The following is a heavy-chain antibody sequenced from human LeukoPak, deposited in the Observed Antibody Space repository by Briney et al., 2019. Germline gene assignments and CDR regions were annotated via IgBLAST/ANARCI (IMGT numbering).Heavy chain of an antibody. CDR1: GYSFTSYW. CDR3: ARQYCSSTSCYNAADY. J-gene: IGHJ4*02. CDR2: IYPGDSDT. V-gene: IGHV5-51*01. Sequence: AGESLKISCKGSGYSFTSYWIGWVRQMPGKGLEGMGIIYPGDSDTRYSPSFQGQVTISADKSISTAYLQWSSLKASDTAVYYCARQYCSSTSCYNAADYWGQGTLVTVSS. D-gene: IGHD2-2*02.